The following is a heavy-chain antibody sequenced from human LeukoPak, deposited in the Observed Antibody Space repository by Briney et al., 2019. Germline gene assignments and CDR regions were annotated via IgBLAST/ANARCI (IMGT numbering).Heavy chain of an antibody. J-gene: IGHJ4*02. CDR1: GYTFTGYY. D-gene: IGHD6-6*01. Sequence: GASVKVSCKASGYTFTGYYMHLVRQAPGQGLEWMGWINPNSGGTNYAQRFQGRVTMTRDTSISTAYMELSRLRSDDTAVYYCARQGASIAARSFDYSGQGTLVTVSS. CDR2: INPNSGGT. CDR3: ARQGASIAARSFDY. V-gene: IGHV1-2*02.